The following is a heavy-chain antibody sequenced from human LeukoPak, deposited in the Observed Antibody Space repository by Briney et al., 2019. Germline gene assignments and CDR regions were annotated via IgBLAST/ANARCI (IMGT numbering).Heavy chain of an antibody. J-gene: IGHJ4*02. CDR3: ARDRVVAAADY. D-gene: IGHD6-13*01. Sequence: GSLRLSCAASGFTFSYYILSWVRQTPGKGLEWIGSIYYSGSTYYNPSLKSRVTISVDTSKNQFSLKLSSVTAADTAVYYCARDRVVAAADYWGQGTLVTVSS. V-gene: IGHV4-39*07. CDR2: IYYSGST. CDR1: GFTFSYYI.